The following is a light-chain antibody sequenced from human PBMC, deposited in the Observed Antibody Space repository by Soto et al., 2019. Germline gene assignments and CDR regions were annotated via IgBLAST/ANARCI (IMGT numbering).Light chain of an antibody. J-gene: IGKJ1*01. CDR1: QYIGDV. V-gene: IGKV1-39*01. Sequence: EIQMTQSPSSLSASVGDRVTITCLASQYIGDVLNWYQKTPGKPPKLLLFGASNLHIGVPSRFSGSGSGTEFTLTISNLQREDFATSYCQQSYFILWTFGRGTKVEI. CDR3: QQSYFILWT. CDR2: GAS.